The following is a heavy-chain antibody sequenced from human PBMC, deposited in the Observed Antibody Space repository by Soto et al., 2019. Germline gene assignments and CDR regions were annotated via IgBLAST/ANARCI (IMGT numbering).Heavy chain of an antibody. CDR2: ISAYNGNT. V-gene: IGHV1-18*01. Sequence: GASVKVSCKASGYTFTSYGISWVRQAPGQGLEWMGCISAYNGNTNYAQKLQDRVTMTTDTSTSTAYMELRSLRSDDTAVYYCARANWRFTRPTDFDYWGQGTLVPVSS. D-gene: IGHD3-10*01. CDR1: GYTFTSYG. CDR3: ARANWRFTRPTDFDY. J-gene: IGHJ4*02.